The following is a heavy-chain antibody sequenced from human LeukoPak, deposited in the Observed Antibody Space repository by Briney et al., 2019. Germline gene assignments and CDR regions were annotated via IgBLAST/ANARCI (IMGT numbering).Heavy chain of an antibody. CDR2: IYSGGNT. V-gene: IGHV3-66*02. Sequence: GGSLRLSCAASEFTVSNKYMNWVRQAPGKGLEWVSVIYSGGNTYYADSVKGRFTISRDNSKNTLYLQMNSLRAEDTAVYYCARGLSDCTSSSCTYDAFDVWGYGTMVNVSS. D-gene: IGHD2-2*01. J-gene: IGHJ3*01. CDR3: ARGLSDCTSSSCTYDAFDV. CDR1: EFTVSNKY.